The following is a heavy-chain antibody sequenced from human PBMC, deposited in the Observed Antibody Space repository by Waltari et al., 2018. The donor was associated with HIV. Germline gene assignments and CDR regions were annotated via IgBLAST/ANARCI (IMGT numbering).Heavy chain of an antibody. Sequence: QLQLQESGPGLVKPSETLSLTCTVSGGSISSSSYYWGWIRQPPGKGLEWIGSIYYSGSTYYNPSLKSRVTISVDTSKNQFSLKLSSVTAADTAVYYCARDSPYSSGWYRVDYFDYWGQGTLVTVSS. CDR1: GGSISSSSYY. J-gene: IGHJ4*02. CDR3: ARDSPYSSGWYRVDYFDY. CDR2: IYYSGST. D-gene: IGHD6-19*01. V-gene: IGHV4-39*07.